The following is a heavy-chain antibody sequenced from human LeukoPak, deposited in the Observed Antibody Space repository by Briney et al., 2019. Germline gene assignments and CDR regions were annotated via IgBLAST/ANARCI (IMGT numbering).Heavy chain of an antibody. J-gene: IGHJ4*01. Sequence: GGSLRLSCAASGFTFSNSAMSWVRQAPGKGLEWVSTLSCSGITTYYADPVKGRFTISRDNSKNKLYLQMNSLRAEDTAVYYCAKGIYSSGWSYFDYWGHGTLVTVSS. D-gene: IGHD6-19*01. CDR1: GFTFSNSA. CDR2: LSCSGITT. CDR3: AKGIYSSGWSYFDY. V-gene: IGHV3-23*01.